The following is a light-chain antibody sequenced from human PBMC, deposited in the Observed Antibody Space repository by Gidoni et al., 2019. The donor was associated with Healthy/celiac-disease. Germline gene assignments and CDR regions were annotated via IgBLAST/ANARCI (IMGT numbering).Light chain of an antibody. J-gene: IGKJ1*01. CDR3: QQYYSTLTWT. CDR1: QSVLDSSNNKNY. CDR2: WAS. V-gene: IGKV4-1*01. Sequence: DIVMTQSPDSLAVSLGERVTINCKSSQSVLDSSNNKNYLAWFQQKPGQPPKLLIYWASTRESGVPDRFSGSGSGTDFTLTISSLQAEDVAVYYCQQYYSTLTWTFXQXTKVXIK.